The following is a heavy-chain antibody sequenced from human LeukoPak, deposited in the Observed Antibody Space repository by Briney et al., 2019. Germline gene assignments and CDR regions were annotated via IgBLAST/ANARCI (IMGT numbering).Heavy chain of an antibody. CDR2: IYYSGST. CDR3: ARDRRDCSGGSCYNWFDP. CDR1: GGSISRYY. Sequence: SETLSLTCTVSGGSISRYYWSWIRQPPGKGLEWIGYIYYSGSTNYNPSLKSRVTISVDTSKNQFSLKLSSVTAADTAVYYCARDRRDCSGGSCYNWFDPWGQGTLVTVSS. J-gene: IGHJ5*02. D-gene: IGHD2-15*01. V-gene: IGHV4-59*01.